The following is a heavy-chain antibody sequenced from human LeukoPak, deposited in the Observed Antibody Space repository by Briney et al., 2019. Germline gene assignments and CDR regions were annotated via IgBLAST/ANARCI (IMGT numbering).Heavy chain of an antibody. CDR1: GYSISSGHY. D-gene: IGHD5-12*01. Sequence: PSETLSLTCTVSGYSISSGHYWGWLRQPPGKRLEWIGIIHSSGTTYYNPTLKSRVIISVDASKNHFSLNLTSVTAADAAVYYCARDLGYSGFDWAPWGQGTLVTVSS. CDR3: ARDLGYSGFDWAP. V-gene: IGHV4-38-2*02. J-gene: IGHJ5*02. CDR2: IHSSGTT.